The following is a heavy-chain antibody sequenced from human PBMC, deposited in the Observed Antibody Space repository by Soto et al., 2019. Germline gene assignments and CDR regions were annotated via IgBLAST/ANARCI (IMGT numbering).Heavy chain of an antibody. J-gene: IGHJ4*02. CDR1: GFTFSSYA. V-gene: IGHV3-23*01. Sequence: EVQLLESGGGLVQPGGSLRLSCAASGFTFSSYAMSWVRQAPGKGLEWVSAISGSGGSTYYAESVKGRFTISRDNSKNTLYLQMNSLRAEDTSVYYCAKDRAPYYYDSSGPSPFDYWGQGTLVTVSS. CDR2: ISGSGGST. D-gene: IGHD3-22*01. CDR3: AKDRAPYYYDSSGPSPFDY.